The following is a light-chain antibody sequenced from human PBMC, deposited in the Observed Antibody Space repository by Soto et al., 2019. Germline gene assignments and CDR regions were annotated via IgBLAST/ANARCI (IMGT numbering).Light chain of an antibody. CDR2: GAS. V-gene: IGKV3-15*01. CDR1: QSVSSN. J-gene: IGKJ1*01. CDR3: QQYSNWPET. Sequence: EIVMTQSPATLSVSPGERATLSCKASQSVSSNLAWYQQKPGQAPRLLIYGASTRATGIPARFSGSGSGTEFTLTISSLQSEDFAVYYCQQYSNWPETFGQETKVEIK.